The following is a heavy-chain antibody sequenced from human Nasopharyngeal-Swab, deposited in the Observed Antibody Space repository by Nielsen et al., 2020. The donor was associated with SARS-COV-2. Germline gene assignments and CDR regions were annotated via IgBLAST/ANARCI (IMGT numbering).Heavy chain of an antibody. CDR3: ARAVVVIVPATLDY. CDR1: GGSIGSGDYY. J-gene: IGHJ4*02. D-gene: IGHD2/OR15-2a*01. CDR2: IYYSGRT. Sequence: SETLSLTCTVSGGSIGSGDYYWSWIRQPPGKGLEWIGNIYYSGRTYYNPSLKSRLTVSLDTSKNQFSLKLSSVTAADTAVYYCARAVVVIVPATLDYWGQGTLVTVSS. V-gene: IGHV4-30-4*08.